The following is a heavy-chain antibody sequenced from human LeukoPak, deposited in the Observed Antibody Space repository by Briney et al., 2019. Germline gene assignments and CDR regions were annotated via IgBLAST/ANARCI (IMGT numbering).Heavy chain of an antibody. D-gene: IGHD6-19*01. Sequence: ASVKVSYKASGYTFTDYYMHWVRQAPGQGLEWMGWINRNSGGAHYAQKFQGRVSMTRDTSISTIYMELSRLTSGDTAVYYCARQASGGWYYDYWGQGTLVTVSS. CDR2: INRNSGGA. V-gene: IGHV1-2*02. J-gene: IGHJ4*02. CDR1: GYTFTDYY. CDR3: ARQASGGWYYDY.